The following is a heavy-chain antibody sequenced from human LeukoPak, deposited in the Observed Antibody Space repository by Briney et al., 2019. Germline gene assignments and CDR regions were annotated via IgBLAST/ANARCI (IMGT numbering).Heavy chain of an antibody. V-gene: IGHV4-38-2*02. D-gene: IGHD3-16*01. Sequence: PSETLSLTCTVSGYSISSGYYWGWIRQPPGKGLEWIGSIYHSGSTYYNPSLKSRVTISVDTSKNQFSLKLSSVTAADTAVYYCARTDPLIPTFDYWGQGTLVTVSS. CDR3: ARTDPLIPTFDY. CDR2: IYHSGST. CDR1: GYSISSGYY. J-gene: IGHJ4*02.